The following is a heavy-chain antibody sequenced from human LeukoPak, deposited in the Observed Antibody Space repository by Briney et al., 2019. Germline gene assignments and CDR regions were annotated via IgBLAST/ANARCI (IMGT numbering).Heavy chain of an antibody. J-gene: IGHJ5*02. Sequence: GASVKVSCKASRYTFTGYYMHWVRQAPGQGLERMGWINPNSGVTNYAQKFQGRVTMTRDTSITTAYMELSRLRSDDTAVYFCASGWSITGWYNNWFDPWGQGTLVTVSS. D-gene: IGHD6-19*01. V-gene: IGHV1-2*02. CDR3: ASGWSITGWYNNWFDP. CDR2: INPNSGVT. CDR1: RYTFTGYY.